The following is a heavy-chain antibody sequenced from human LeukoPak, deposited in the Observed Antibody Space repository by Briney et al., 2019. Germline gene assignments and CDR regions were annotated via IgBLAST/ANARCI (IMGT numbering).Heavy chain of an antibody. D-gene: IGHD3-22*01. J-gene: IGHJ3*02. CDR1: GYSFTSYW. CDR3: ASGGYYDSSGYPVVNAFDI. Sequence: GESLKISCKGSGYSFTSYWIGWVRQMPGKGLEWMGIIYPGDSDTRYSPSFQGQVTISADKSISTAYLQWSSLKASDTAMYYCASGGYYDSSGYPVVNAFDIWGQGTMVTVSS. V-gene: IGHV5-51*01. CDR2: IYPGDSDT.